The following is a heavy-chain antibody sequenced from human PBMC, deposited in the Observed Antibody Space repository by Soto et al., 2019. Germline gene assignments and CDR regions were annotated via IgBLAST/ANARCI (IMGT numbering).Heavy chain of an antibody. CDR2: IYSGGST. V-gene: IGHV3-53*01. CDR1: GFTVSSNY. D-gene: IGHD3-16*01. CDR3: ARGLGDYYGMDV. Sequence: GGSLRLSCAASGFTVSSNYMSWVRQAPGKGLEWVSVIYSGGSTYYADSVRGRFTISRDNSKNTLYLQMNSLRAEDTAVYYCARGLGDYYGMDVWGQGTTVTVSS. J-gene: IGHJ6*02.